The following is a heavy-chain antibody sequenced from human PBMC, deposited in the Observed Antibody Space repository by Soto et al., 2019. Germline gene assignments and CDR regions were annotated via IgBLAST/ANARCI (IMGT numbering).Heavy chain of an antibody. CDR3: ARRAGSSSSSTHYYYYGMDV. CDR1: GYSFTSYW. J-gene: IGHJ6*02. CDR2: IDPSDSYT. D-gene: IGHD6-6*01. Sequence: GESLKISCKGSGYSFTSYWISWVRQMPGKGLEWMGRIDPSDSYTNYSPSFQGHVTISADKSISTAYLQWSSLKASDTAMYYCARRAGSSSSSTHYYYYGMDVWGQGTTVTSP. V-gene: IGHV5-10-1*01.